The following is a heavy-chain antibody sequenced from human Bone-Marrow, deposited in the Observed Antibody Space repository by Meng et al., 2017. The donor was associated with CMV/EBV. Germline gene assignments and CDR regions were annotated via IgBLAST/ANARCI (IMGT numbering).Heavy chain of an antibody. D-gene: IGHD2-2*01. Sequence: CTVSGDYISSGGYYWSWIRQLSGKGLEWIGYIYYSGITYNSPSLKSRLSLSVDTSKNQFSLRLNSVTAADTAVYYCARLPAATAYFDHWGQGTLVTVSS. V-gene: IGHV4-31*03. CDR3: ARLPAATAYFDH. CDR1: GDYISSGGYY. J-gene: IGHJ4*02. CDR2: IYYSGIT.